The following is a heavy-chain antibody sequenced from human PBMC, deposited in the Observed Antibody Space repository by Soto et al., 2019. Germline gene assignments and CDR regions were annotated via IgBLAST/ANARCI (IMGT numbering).Heavy chain of an antibody. V-gene: IGHV3-23*01. CDR1: GFTFSSYA. CDR3: AKASRIENYFDY. CDR2: ISGSGGST. Sequence: GGSLRLSCAASGFTFSSYAMSWVRQAPGKGLEWVSAISGSGGSTYYADTVKGRFTISRDNSKNTLYLQMNSLRAEDTAVYYCAKASRIENYFDYWGQGTLVTVSS. J-gene: IGHJ4*02.